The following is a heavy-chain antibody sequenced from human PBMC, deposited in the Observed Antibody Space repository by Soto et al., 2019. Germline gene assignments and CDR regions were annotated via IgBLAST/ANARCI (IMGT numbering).Heavy chain of an antibody. V-gene: IGHV3-23*01. D-gene: IGHD4-17*01. J-gene: IGHJ4*02. CDR3: AKDLRPGYDYGDYGGGNFDY. CDR1: GFTFSSYA. CDR2: ISGSGGST. Sequence: EVQLLESGGGLVQPGGSLRLSCAASGFTFSSYAMSWVRQAPGKGLEWVSAISGSGGSTYYADSVKGRFTISRDNSKNTLYLQMNSLRAEDTAVYYCAKDLRPGYDYGDYGGGNFDYWGQGTLVTVSS.